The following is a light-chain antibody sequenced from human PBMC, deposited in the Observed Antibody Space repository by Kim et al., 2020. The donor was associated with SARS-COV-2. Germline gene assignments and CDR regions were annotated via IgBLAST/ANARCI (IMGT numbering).Light chain of an antibody. J-gene: IGLJ3*02. CDR2: LNSDGSH. V-gene: IGLV4-69*01. CDR1: SGHSSYA. CDR3: QTWGTGIWV. Sequence: ASVKLTCTLSSGHSSYAIAWHQQQPGKGPRYLMKLNSDGSHSKGDGIPDRFSGSGSGAERYLTISGLQSEDEADYYCQTWGTGIWVFGGGTQLTVL.